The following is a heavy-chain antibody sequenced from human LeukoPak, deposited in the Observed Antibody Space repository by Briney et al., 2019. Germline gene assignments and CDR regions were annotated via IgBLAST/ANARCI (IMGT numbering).Heavy chain of an antibody. V-gene: IGHV3-21*01. D-gene: IGHD3-10*01. J-gene: IGHJ6*02. CDR1: GFSFTNAW. CDR3: ARVSYYGSGSGYYYYYGMDV. Sequence: GGSLRLSCEASGFSFTNAWMNWVRQAPGKGLEWVSSISSSSSYIYYADSVKGRFTISRDNAKNSLYLQMNSLRAEDTAVYYCARVSYYGSGSGYYYYYGMDVWGQGTTVTVSS. CDR2: ISSSSSYI.